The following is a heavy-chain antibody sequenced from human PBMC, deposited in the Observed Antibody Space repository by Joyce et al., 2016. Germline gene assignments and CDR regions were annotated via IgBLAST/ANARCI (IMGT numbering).Heavy chain of an antibody. CDR1: GYTFASYA. J-gene: IGHJ4*02. CDR3: ARDYGSGSYDY. CDR2: INAGNGNT. D-gene: IGHD3-10*01. V-gene: IGHV1-3*01. Sequence: QVQLVQSGAEVKKPGASVKVSCKASGYTFASYAMHWVRQAPGQRLEWMGWINAGNGNTKYSQKFQGRVTITRDTSASTAYRELSSLRSEDTAVYYCARDYGSGSYDYWGQGTLVTVSS.